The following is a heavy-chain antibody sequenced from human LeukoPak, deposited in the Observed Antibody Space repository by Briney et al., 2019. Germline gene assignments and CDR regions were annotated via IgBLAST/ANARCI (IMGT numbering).Heavy chain of an antibody. CDR1: GFTFSSYA. CDR3: AKGTDYYDSSGPY. D-gene: IGHD3-22*01. J-gene: IGHJ4*02. V-gene: IGHV3-23*01. CDR2: ISGSGGST. Sequence: GGSLRLSCAASGFTFSSYAMSWVRQAPGKGLEWVSAISGSGGSTYYADSVKGRFTISRDNSKYTLYLQMNSLRAEDTAVYYCAKGTDYYDSSGPYWGQGTLVTVSS.